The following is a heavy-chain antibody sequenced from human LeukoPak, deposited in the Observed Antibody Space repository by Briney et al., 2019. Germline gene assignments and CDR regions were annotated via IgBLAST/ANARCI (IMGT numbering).Heavy chain of an antibody. J-gene: IGHJ3*02. CDR1: GGSISSYY. CDR2: IYYSGST. Sequence: SETLSLTFTVSGGSISSYYWSWIRQPPGKGLEWIGYIYYSGSTNYNPSLKSRVIISVDTSKSQFSLKLSSVTAADTAVYYCAREAPWYSSSWYTEFDAFDIWGQGTMVTVSS. D-gene: IGHD6-13*01. V-gene: IGHV4-59*01. CDR3: AREAPWYSSSWYTEFDAFDI.